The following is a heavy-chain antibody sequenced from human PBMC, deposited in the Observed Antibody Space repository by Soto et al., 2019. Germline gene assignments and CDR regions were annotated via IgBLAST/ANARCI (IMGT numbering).Heavy chain of an antibody. Sequence: GSGPTRVNPTQTLTLTCTFSGFSLSTSGMCVSWIRHPPGKALEWLALIDWDDDKYYSTSLKTRLTISKDTSKNQVVLTMTNMDPVVTATYYCARILAYDSSGYYYDYWGQGTLVTVS. CDR2: IDWDDDK. CDR3: ARILAYDSSGYYYDY. CDR1: GFSLSTSGMC. J-gene: IGHJ4*02. D-gene: IGHD3-22*01. V-gene: IGHV2-70*01.